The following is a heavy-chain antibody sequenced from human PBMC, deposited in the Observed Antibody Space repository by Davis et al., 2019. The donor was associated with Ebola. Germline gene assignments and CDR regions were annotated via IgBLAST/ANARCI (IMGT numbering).Heavy chain of an antibody. CDR2: ISAYNGNT. V-gene: IGHV1-18*04. J-gene: IGHJ4*02. D-gene: IGHD3-16*01. Sequence: AASVKVSCKASGYTFTSYGIRWVRQAPGQGLEWMGWISAYNGNTNYAQKLQGRVTITRDMSTSTAYMELSSLTFEDTAVYHCARGSDRTLSFGYFDYWGQGTLVTVSS. CDR1: GYTFTSYG. CDR3: ARGSDRTLSFGYFDY.